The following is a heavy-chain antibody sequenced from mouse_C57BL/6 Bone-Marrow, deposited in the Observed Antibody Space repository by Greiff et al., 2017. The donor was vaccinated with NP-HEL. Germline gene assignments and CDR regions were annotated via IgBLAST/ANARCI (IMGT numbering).Heavy chain of an antibody. CDR1: GYTLTEYT. Sequence: QVQLQQSGAELVKPGASVKLSCKASGYTLTEYTIHWVKQRSGQGLVWIGWSYPGSGSIKYNGKFKDKATCTADKSSSTVYKALSILTSQDSAVYFCATHEEGYIAMDYCAQVTSVTVSS. J-gene: IGHJ4*01. CDR2: SYPGSGSI. CDR3: ATHEEGYIAMDY. V-gene: IGHV1-62-2*01. D-gene: IGHD1-3*01.